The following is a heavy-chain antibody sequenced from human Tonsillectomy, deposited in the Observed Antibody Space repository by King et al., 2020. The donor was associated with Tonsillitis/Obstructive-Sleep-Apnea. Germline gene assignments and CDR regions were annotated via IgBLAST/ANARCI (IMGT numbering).Heavy chain of an antibody. CDR2: IFSNVEK. CDR3: ARYSLRYCGGDSCYRFDP. D-gene: IGHD2-15*01. CDR1: GFSLSNARMG. Sequence: VTLKESGPVLVKPTETLTLTCTVSGFSLSNARMGVSWIRQPPGKALEWLAHIFSNVEKSYITFLKSRLTLAKDTSKSQVFLTMTNMDPVDTATYYCARYSLRYCGGDSCYRFDPWGQGTLVTVSS. J-gene: IGHJ5*02. V-gene: IGHV2-26*01.